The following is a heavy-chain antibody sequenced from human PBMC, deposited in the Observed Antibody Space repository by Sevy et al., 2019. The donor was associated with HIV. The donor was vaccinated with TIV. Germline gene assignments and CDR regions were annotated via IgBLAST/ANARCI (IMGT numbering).Heavy chain of an antibody. J-gene: IGHJ4*02. CDR3: ARVLGWYYDY. D-gene: IGHD2-15*01. CDR1: GYTFTSYD. CDR2: MNPNSANT. Sequence: ASVKVSCKASGYTFTSYDFNWVRQATGQGLEWMGWMNPNSANTGYAQKFQGRVTMTRNTSISTAYMELSSLRSEDTAVYYCARVLGWYYDYWGQETLVTVSS. V-gene: IGHV1-8*01.